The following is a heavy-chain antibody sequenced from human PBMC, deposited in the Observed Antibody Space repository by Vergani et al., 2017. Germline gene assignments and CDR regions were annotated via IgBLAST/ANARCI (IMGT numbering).Heavy chain of an antibody. CDR3: ASGYYDSSATDAFDI. Sequence: QVQLVQSGAEVKKPGSSVKVSCKASGCTFSSYTISWVRQAPGQGLEWMGRIIPILGIANYAQKFQGRVTITADKSKSTAYMELSSLRSEDTAVYYCASGYYDSSATDAFDIWGQGTMVTVSS. CDR2: IIPILGIA. J-gene: IGHJ3*02. V-gene: IGHV1-69*02. D-gene: IGHD3-22*01. CDR1: GCTFSSYT.